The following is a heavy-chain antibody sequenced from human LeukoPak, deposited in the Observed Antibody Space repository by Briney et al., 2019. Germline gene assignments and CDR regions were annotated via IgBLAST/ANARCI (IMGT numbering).Heavy chain of an antibody. CDR1: GFTFDDYA. D-gene: IGHD3-9*01. V-gene: IGHV3-9*01. J-gene: IGHJ4*02. Sequence: GGSLRLSCAASGFTFDDYAMHWVRQAPGKGLEWVSGISGNSGSIGYADSVKGRFTISRDNAKNSLYLQMNSLRAEDTALYYCAKAGYYDILTGYPVGPPDFDYWGQGTLVTVSS. CDR2: ISGNSGSI. CDR3: AKAGYYDILTGYPVGPPDFDY.